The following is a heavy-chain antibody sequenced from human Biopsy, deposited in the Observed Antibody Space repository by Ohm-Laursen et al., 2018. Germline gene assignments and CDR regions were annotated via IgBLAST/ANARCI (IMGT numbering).Heavy chain of an antibody. CDR2: FAPENGRI. CDR3: AADINVWNVNY. J-gene: IGHJ4*02. CDR1: GYTLAALS. Sequence: ASVKVSCKVSGYTLAALSMHWVRQAPGQGLEWMGGFAPENGRIVYSQKFQGRVTMTEDTSTSTAYMEVWRLRSDDTAVYYCAADINVWNVNYWGQGTQVIVSS. V-gene: IGHV1-24*01. D-gene: IGHD1-1*01.